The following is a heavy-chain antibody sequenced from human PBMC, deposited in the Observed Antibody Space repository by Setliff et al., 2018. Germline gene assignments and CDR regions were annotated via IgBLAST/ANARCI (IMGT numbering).Heavy chain of an antibody. CDR3: AREGRWDYSYPIY. J-gene: IGHJ4*02. CDR1: DDSIYSDYYF. CDR2: ISSSGTS. Sequence: ASETLSLPCSVSDDSIYSDYYFWGWIRQPPGKGLEWIGTISSSGTSKYNSSLGGRATLSIDVPERQFALRLSSVTDADTAVYFCAREGRWDYSYPIYWGQGIRVTVSS. D-gene: IGHD4-4*01. V-gene: IGHV4-39*01.